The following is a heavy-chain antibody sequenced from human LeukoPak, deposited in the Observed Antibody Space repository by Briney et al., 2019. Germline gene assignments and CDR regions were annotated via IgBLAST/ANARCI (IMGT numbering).Heavy chain of an antibody. CDR2: ISAYNGNT. Sequence: GASVKVSCKASGNTFTNYGFSWVRQAPGQGLEWVGWISAYNGNTNYTQKLQGRVTMTTDAPTSTAYMELRSLRSDDTAVYYCARGAREQLPDYYYGLDVWGQGTTVTVSS. CDR1: GNTFTNYG. D-gene: IGHD6-13*01. V-gene: IGHV1-18*01. CDR3: ARGAREQLPDYYYGLDV. J-gene: IGHJ6*02.